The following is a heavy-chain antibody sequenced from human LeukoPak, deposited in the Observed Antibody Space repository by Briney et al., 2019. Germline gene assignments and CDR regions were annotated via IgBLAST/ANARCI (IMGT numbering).Heavy chain of an antibody. D-gene: IGHD5-12*01. V-gene: IGHV1-8*02. CDR3: AGGWEPYDYWFDP. J-gene: IGHJ5*02. CDR1: GYTFTSYG. Sequence: ASVKVSCKASGYTFTSYGISWVRQAPGQGLEWMGGIIPIFDRPTYAQKFQGRVTMTRDTSISTAYMELSGLRSDDTAIYYCAGGWEPYDYWFDPWGQGTLVTVSS. CDR2: IIPIFDRP.